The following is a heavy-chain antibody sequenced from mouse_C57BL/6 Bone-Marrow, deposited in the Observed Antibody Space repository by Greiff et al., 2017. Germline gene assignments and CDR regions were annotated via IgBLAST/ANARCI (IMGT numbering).Heavy chain of an antibody. J-gene: IGHJ3*01. CDR2: IDPSDSYT. CDR1: GYTFTSYW. CDR3: ASVWLRRGAWFAY. D-gene: IGHD2-2*01. V-gene: IGHV1-69*01. Sequence: VQLKQSGAELVMPGASVKLSCKASGYTFTSYWMHWVKQRPGQGLEWIGEIDPSDSYTNYNQKFKGKSTVTVDKSSSTAYMQLSSLTSEDSAVYYCASVWLRRGAWFAYGGQGTLVTVSA.